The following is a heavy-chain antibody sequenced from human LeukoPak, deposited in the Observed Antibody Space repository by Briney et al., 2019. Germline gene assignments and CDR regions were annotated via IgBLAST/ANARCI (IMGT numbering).Heavy chain of an antibody. Sequence: GGSLRLSCAASGFTFSDYYMSWIRQAPGKGLEWVSHISSSGSTIYYADSVKGRFTISRDNAKNSLYLQMNSLRAEDTAVYYCARPNVYSSSWYYFDYWGQGTPVTVSS. CDR3: ARPNVYSSSWYYFDY. J-gene: IGHJ4*02. CDR2: ISSSGSTI. D-gene: IGHD6-13*01. CDR1: GFTFSDYY. V-gene: IGHV3-11*01.